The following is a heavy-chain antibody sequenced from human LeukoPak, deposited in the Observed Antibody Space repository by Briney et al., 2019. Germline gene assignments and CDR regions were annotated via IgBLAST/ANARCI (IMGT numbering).Heavy chain of an antibody. CDR3: ARGGFCSGGSCPVDYYYYMDV. CDR2: INTDGSST. V-gene: IGHV3-74*01. D-gene: IGHD2-15*01. Sequence: PGGSLRLSCAASGFTFSNYWMHWGRQAPGKGLVWVSRINTDGSSTSYADSVKGRFTISRDNAKNTLYLQLNSLRAEDTAVYYCARGGFCSGGSCPVDYYYYMDVWGKGTTVTVSS. CDR1: GFTFSNYW. J-gene: IGHJ6*03.